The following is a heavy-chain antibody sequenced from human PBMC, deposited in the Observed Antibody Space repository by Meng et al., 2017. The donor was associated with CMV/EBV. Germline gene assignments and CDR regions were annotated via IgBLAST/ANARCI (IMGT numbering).Heavy chain of an antibody. Sequence: EVQLVEAGGGLVKPGGSLRLSCAASGFTFSSYSTNWVRQAPGKGLEWVSSISSSSSYIYYADSVKGRFTISRDNAKNSLYLQMNSLRAEDTAVYYCASYSSSWEGYWGQGTLVTVSS. V-gene: IGHV3-21*01. J-gene: IGHJ4*02. CDR2: ISSSSSYI. CDR3: ASYSSSWEGY. CDR1: GFTFSSYS. D-gene: IGHD6-13*01.